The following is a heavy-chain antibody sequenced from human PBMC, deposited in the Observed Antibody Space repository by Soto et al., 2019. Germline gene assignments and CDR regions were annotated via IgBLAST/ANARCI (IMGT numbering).Heavy chain of an antibody. Sequence: VGSLRLSCAASGFTFSSYSMNWVRQAPGKGLEWVSSISSSSSYIYYADSVKSRFTISRDNAKNSLYLQMNSLRAEDTAVYYCARCLAYYYGMDVWGQGTTVTVSS. J-gene: IGHJ6*02. CDR2: ISSSSSYI. CDR1: GFTFSSYS. V-gene: IGHV3-21*01. CDR3: ARCLAYYYGMDV.